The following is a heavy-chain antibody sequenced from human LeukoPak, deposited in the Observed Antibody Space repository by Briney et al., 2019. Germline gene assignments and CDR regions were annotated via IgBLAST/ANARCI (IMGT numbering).Heavy chain of an antibody. D-gene: IGHD5-18*01. Sequence: SVKVSCKASGGTFSSYAISWVRQAPGQGLEWMGGIIPIFGTANYAQKFQGRVTVTADESTSTAYMELSSLRSEDTAVYYCARRGVDTAGYYYYYGMDVWGQGTTVTVSS. CDR2: IIPIFGTA. CDR1: GGTFSSYA. CDR3: ARRGVDTAGYYYYYGMDV. J-gene: IGHJ6*02. V-gene: IGHV1-69*13.